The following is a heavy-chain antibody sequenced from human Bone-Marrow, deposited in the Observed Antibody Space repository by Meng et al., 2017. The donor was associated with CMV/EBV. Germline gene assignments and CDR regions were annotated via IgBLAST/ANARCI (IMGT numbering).Heavy chain of an antibody. CDR1: GFTFSDYY. J-gene: IGHJ4*02. Sequence: GESLKISCAASGFTFSDYYMNWVRQAPGKGLEWVSSISSSSTIYYADSVKGRFTISRDNAKNSLYLQMNSLRAEDTAVYYCARLDSSPNEFDYWGQGTLVTVSS. CDR2: ISSSSTI. D-gene: IGHD6-13*01. V-gene: IGHV3-69-1*01. CDR3: ARLDSSPNEFDY.